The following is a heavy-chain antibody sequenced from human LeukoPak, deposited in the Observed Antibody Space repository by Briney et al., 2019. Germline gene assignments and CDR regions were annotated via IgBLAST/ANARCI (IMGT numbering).Heavy chain of an antibody. CDR2: IYYSGST. Sequence: SETLSLTCTVSGGSISSSSYYWGWIRQPPGKGLEWIGSIYYSGSTYYNPSLKSRVTISVDTSKNQFSLKLSSVTAADTAVYYCACSYYNILTGSWFDPWGQGTLVTVSS. D-gene: IGHD3-9*01. V-gene: IGHV4-39*01. J-gene: IGHJ5*02. CDR1: GGSISSSSYY. CDR3: ACSYYNILTGSWFDP.